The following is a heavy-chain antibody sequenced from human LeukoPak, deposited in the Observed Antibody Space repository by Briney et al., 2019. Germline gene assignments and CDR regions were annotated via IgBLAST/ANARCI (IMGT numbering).Heavy chain of an antibody. V-gene: IGHV1-2*02. CDR3: ARGPRFMITFGGVIVPLDP. D-gene: IGHD3-16*02. J-gene: IGHJ5*02. Sequence: ASVKVSCKASGYTFTGYYMHWVRQAPGQGLEWMGWINPNSGGTNYAQKLQGRVTMTTDTSTSTAYMELRSLRSDDTAVYYCARGPRFMITFGGVIVPLDPWGQGTLVTVSS. CDR2: INPNSGGT. CDR1: GYTFTGYY.